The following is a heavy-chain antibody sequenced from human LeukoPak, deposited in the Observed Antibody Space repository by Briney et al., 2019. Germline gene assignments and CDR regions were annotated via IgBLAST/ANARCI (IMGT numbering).Heavy chain of an antibody. J-gene: IGHJ4*02. Sequence: SETLSLTCTVSGGSIRSYYWSWIRQPPGKGLEWIGYIYYSGSTNYNPSLKSRVTISVDTSKNQFSLRLRSVTAADTAVYYCARVTGYMIEDYFDYWGQGTLVTVSS. CDR2: IYYSGST. CDR3: ARVTGYMIEDYFDY. V-gene: IGHV4-59*01. D-gene: IGHD3-22*01. CDR1: GGSIRSYY.